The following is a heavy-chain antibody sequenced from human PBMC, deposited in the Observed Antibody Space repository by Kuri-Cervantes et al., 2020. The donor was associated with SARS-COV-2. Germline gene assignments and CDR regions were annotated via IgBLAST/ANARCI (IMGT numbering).Heavy chain of an antibody. CDR1: GGTFSSYA. CDR3: ATARFQWELLPLSS. V-gene: IGHV1-69*04. D-gene: IGHD1-26*01. Sequence: SVKVSCKASGGTFSSYAISWVRQAPGQGLEWIGRIIPILGIANYAQKFQGRVTITADKSTSTAYMELSSLRSEDTAVYYCATARFQWELLPLSSWGQGTLVTVSS. J-gene: IGHJ5*02. CDR2: IIPILGIA.